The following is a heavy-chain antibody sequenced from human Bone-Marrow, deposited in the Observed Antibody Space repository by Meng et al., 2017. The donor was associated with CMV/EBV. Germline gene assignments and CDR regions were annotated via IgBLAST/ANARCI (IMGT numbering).Heavy chain of an antibody. CDR3: AKVRSSSVFDY. J-gene: IGHJ4*02. D-gene: IGHD6-6*01. CDR2: ISSSGSTI. CDR1: GFTFSDYY. Sequence: GGSLRLSCAASGFTFSDYYMSWIRQAPGKGLEWVSYISSSGSTIYYADSVKGRFTISRDNAKNSLYLQMNSLRAEDTAVYYCAKVRSSSVFDYWGQGTLVTVSS. V-gene: IGHV3-11*01.